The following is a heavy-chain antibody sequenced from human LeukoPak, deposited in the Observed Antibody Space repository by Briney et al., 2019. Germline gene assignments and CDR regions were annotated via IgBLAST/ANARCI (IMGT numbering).Heavy chain of an antibody. V-gene: IGHV4-61*01. CDR1: GGSIRSSYYY. D-gene: IGHD6-13*01. CDR2: IYYSGST. Sequence: SETLSLTCTVSGGSIRSSYYYWGWIRQPPGKGLEWIGYIYYSGSTNYNPSLKSRVTISVDTSKNQFSLKLSSVTAADTAVYYCARDSGYSSSQNWFDPWGQGTLVTVSS. CDR3: ARDSGYSSSQNWFDP. J-gene: IGHJ5*02.